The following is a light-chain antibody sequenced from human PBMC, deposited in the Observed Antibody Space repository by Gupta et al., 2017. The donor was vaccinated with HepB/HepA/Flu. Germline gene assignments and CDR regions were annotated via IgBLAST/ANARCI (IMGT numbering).Light chain of an antibody. CDR3: QAWDSRTHVV. CDR1: KLGNIY. CDR2: QDN. V-gene: IGLV3-1*01. J-gene: IGLJ2*01. Sequence: SYELTHPPSVSVSLGQTASITCSGDKLGNIYAFWYQQKPGQSPVLVIYQDNKRPAGIRERFSGSNSGNTATLTISGNQPMDEADYYCQAWDSRTHVVFGGGSKLTVL.